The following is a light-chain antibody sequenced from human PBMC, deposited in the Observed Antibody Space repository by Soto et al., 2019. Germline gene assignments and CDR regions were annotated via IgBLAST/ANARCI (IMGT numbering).Light chain of an antibody. CDR1: QSVSSSY. CDR2: GAS. J-gene: IGKJ1*01. CDR3: QQYGTSTTWT. Sequence: EIVLTQSPGTLSLSPGERATLSCRASQSVSSSYLDWYQQKPDQAPRLLIYGASSRASGIPDRFSGSGSGTDFTLTISRLEPEYFAVYYCQQYGTSTTWTFGQGTKVEIK. V-gene: IGKV3-20*01.